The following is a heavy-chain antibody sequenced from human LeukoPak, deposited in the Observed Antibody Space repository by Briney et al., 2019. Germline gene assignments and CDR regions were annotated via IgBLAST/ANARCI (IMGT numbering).Heavy chain of an antibody. J-gene: IGHJ5*02. D-gene: IGHD1-26*01. CDR1: GASITDYY. CDR3: GRHLGEGTYPMDR. CDR2: IHISGKT. Sequence: SETLSLTCTVSGASITDYYWSWILQTPEMGLEYIGYIHISGKTYNNPSLKGRVTVSLDTSQNQFSLKLTSVTAADTAVYFCGRHLGEGTYPMDRWGQGILVTVSS. V-gene: IGHV4-59*08.